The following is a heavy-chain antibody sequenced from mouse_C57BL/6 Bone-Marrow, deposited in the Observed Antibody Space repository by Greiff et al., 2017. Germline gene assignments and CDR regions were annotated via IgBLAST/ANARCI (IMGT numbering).Heavy chain of an antibody. CDR2: IHPNSGST. CDR1: GYTFTSYW. Sequence: QVQLQQPGAELVKPGASVKLSCKASGYTFTSYWMHWVKQTPGQGLEWIGMIHPNSGSTNYNEKFKSKATLTVDKSSSTAYMQLSSLTSEDSAVYYCARSLYYGSPDYWGQGTTLTVSS. D-gene: IGHD1-1*01. J-gene: IGHJ2*01. V-gene: IGHV1-64*01. CDR3: ARSLYYGSPDY.